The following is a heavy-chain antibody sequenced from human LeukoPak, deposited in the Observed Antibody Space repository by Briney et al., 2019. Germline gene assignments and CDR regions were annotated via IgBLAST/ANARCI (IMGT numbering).Heavy chain of an antibody. CDR2: IIPIFGTA. V-gene: IGHV1-69*13. CDR3: ARHGYSSEYYFDY. J-gene: IGHJ4*02. CDR1: GGTFSSYA. D-gene: IGHD6-25*01. Sequence: GASVKVSCTASGGTFSSYAISWVRQAPGQGLEWMGGIIPIFGTANYAQKFQGRVTITADESTSTAYMELSSLRSEDTAVYYCARHGYSSEYYFDYWGQGTLVTVSS.